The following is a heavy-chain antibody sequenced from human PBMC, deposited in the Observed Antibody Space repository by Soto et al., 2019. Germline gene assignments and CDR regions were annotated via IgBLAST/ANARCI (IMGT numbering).Heavy chain of an antibody. CDR2: ISYDGSNK. CDR1: GFTFSSYG. Sequence: GGSLRLSCAASGFTFSSYGMHWVRQAPGKGLEWVAVISYDGSNKYYADSVKGRFTISRDNSKNTLYLQMNSLRAEDTAVYYCAKPSGDSSGWTPVYYFDYWGQGTLVTVSS. V-gene: IGHV3-30*18. D-gene: IGHD6-19*01. J-gene: IGHJ4*02. CDR3: AKPSGDSSGWTPVYYFDY.